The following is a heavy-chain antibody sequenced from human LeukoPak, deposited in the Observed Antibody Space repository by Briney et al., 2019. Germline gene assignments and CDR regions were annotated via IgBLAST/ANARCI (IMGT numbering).Heavy chain of an antibody. CDR2: IKTKTDGGTT. CDR1: EFTFSNAW. Sequence: TGGSLRLSCAASEFTFSNAWMSWVRQAPGKGLEWVGLIKTKTDGGTTDYAAPVKGRFTISRDDSKNMLYLQMNSLKTEDTAVYYCTTDPMSRGVIYFWGQGTLVTVSS. D-gene: IGHD3-10*01. J-gene: IGHJ4*02. CDR3: TTDPMSRGVIYF. V-gene: IGHV3-15*01.